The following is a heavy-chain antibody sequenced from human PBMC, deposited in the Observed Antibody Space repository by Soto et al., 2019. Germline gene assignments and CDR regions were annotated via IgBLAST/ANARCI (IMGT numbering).Heavy chain of an antibody. CDR3: AKDRDYPRDQFHY. J-gene: IGHJ4*02. D-gene: IGHD2-2*01. V-gene: IGHV3-23*01. CDR1: GFTFTYYA. CDR2: ISANGQGI. Sequence: LRLSCTASGFTFTYYAFSWVRQAPGKGLEWVSAISANGQGIYYADSVRGRFTISRDNSKNTVFLHMDSLRAEDTAVYYCAKDRDYPRDQFHYWGQGTLVTVSS.